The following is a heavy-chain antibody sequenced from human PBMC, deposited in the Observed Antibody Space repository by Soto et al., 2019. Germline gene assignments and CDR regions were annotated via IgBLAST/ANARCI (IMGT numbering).Heavy chain of an antibody. Sequence: PGGSLRLSCEVSGVTLTNVWMNWVRQAPGKGPEWVGRIKSNIDGGTTDYAAPVKGRFTISRDDSKNTLYLQMNSLKTEDTAVYYCTTDPWGCTNGVCYEAYYYYGMDVWGQGTTVTVSS. J-gene: IGHJ6*02. CDR2: IKSNIDGGTT. CDR1: GVTLTNVW. V-gene: IGHV3-15*07. D-gene: IGHD2-8*01. CDR3: TTDPWGCTNGVCYEAYYYYGMDV.